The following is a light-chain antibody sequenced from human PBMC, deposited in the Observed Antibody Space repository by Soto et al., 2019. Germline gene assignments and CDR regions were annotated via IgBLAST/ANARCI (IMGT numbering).Light chain of an antibody. V-gene: IGLV2-14*03. CDR2: DVS. Sequence: QSVLTQPASLSGSPGQSITISCPGNSSDIGDSNYVSWYQQHPGKAPKLVIYDVSNRPSGVSNRFSGSKSANTASLTISGLQAEDEADYYCSSFRSSSTSYVFGTGTKVTVL. J-gene: IGLJ1*01. CDR3: SSFRSSSTSYV. CDR1: SSDIGDSNY.